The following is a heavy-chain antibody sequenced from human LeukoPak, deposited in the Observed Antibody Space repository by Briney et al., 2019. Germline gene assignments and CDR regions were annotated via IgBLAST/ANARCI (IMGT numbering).Heavy chain of an antibody. J-gene: IGHJ4*02. CDR1: GGSISSSSYY. V-gene: IGHV4-39*01. CDR3: ARRGAYFDSREYYFDY. D-gene: IGHD3-22*01. Sequence: PSETLSLTCTVSGGSISSSSYYWGWIRQPPGTGLEWIGSIYYSGSTYYNPSLKSRVTISVDTPKSQFSLKLSSVTAADTAVYYCARRGAYFDSREYYFDYWGQGILVTVSS. CDR2: IYYSGST.